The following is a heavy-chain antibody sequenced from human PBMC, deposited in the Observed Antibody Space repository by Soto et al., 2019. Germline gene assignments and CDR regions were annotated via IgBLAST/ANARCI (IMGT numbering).Heavy chain of an antibody. D-gene: IGHD2-15*01. CDR3: VFTPGGAAY. CDR1: GFTFSTYT. CDR2: ISYNGKYE. V-gene: IGHV3-30*04. J-gene: IGHJ4*02. Sequence: QVHLVESGGGVVQPGRSLRLSCAASGFTFSTYTMHWVRKAPGKGLEWVADISYNGKYEYYADSVKGRFTISRDNSKSTLYLQMNSLTPEDMAVYYCVFTPGGAAYWGQGTLVTVSS.